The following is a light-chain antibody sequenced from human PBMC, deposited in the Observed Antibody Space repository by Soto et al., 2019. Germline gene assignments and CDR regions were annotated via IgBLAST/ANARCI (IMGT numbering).Light chain of an antibody. Sequence: DIVMTQSPDSLALSLGERATINCKSSQSVLYSPNNKNYLAWYQQNPGQPPKLLLYWASMRESGVPDRISGSASGTDFTLTISSLQAEDVAVYYCHQYASSPWTFGPGTKVEIK. V-gene: IGKV4-1*01. CDR3: HQYASSPWT. CDR2: WAS. CDR1: QSVLYSPNNKNY. J-gene: IGKJ1*01.